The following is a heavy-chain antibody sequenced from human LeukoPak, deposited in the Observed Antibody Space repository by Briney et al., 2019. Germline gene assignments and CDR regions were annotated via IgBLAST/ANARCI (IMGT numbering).Heavy chain of an antibody. CDR1: GFTFSSYG. D-gene: IGHD5-12*01. V-gene: IGHV3-23*01. Sequence: GGSLRLSCAASGFTFSSYGMSWVRQAPGKGLEWVSAISGSGGSTYYADSVKGRFTISRDNSKNTLYVQIHSVRAEDTAVYYCARRGYSGYEIDYWGQGTLVSVSS. CDR3: ARRGYSGYEIDY. CDR2: ISGSGGST. J-gene: IGHJ4*02.